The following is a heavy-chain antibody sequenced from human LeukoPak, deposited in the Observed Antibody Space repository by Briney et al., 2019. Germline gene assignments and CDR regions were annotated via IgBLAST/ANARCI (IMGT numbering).Heavy chain of an antibody. CDR3: TREEGYYDILTGPYGGAFDI. J-gene: IGHJ3*02. V-gene: IGHV3-49*04. CDR1: GFTFSNYN. CDR2: IRSKAYGGTT. D-gene: IGHD3-9*01. Sequence: PGGSLRLSCAASGFTFSNYNMSWVRQAPGKGLEWVGFIRSKAYGGTTEYAASVKGRFTISRDDSKSIAYLQMNSLKTEDTAVYYCTREEGYYDILTGPYGGAFDIWGQGTMVTVSS.